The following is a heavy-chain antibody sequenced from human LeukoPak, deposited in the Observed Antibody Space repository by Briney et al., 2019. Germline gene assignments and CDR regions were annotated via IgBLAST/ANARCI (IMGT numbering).Heavy chain of an antibody. CDR1: GYTFTGYY. CDR2: INPNSGGT. CDR3: ARDGRGTTGTTGGLDP. D-gene: IGHD1-1*01. J-gene: IGHJ5*02. Sequence: ASVKVSCKASGYTFTGYYMHWVRQAPGQGLEWMGWINPNSGGTNYAQKFQGRVTMTRDTSISTAYMELSRLRSDDTAVYYCARDGRGTTGTTGGLDPWGQGTLVTVSS. V-gene: IGHV1-2*02.